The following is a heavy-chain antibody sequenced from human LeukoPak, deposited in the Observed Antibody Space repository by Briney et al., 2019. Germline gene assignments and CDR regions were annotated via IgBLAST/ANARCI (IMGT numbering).Heavy chain of an antibody. CDR1: GFTFSSYS. V-gene: IGHV3-21*01. J-gene: IGHJ6*04. CDR3: VRGRAVTTYYYYGMDV. D-gene: IGHD4-17*01. CDR2: ISSSSSYI. Sequence: GGSLRLSCAASGFTFSSYSMNRVRQAPGKGLEWVSSISSSSSYICYADSVKGRFTISRDNAKNSLYLQMNSLRAEDTAVYYCVRGRAVTTYYYYGMDVWGKGTTVTVSS.